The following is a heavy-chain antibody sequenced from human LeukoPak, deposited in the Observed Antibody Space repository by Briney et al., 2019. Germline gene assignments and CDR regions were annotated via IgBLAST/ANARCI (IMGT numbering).Heavy chain of an antibody. D-gene: IGHD1-1*01. J-gene: IGHJ5*02. Sequence: ASVKVSCKASGYTFTGYYMHWVRQAPGQGLEWMGRINPSSGGTNYALKFQGRVTMTRDTSISTAYMELSRLRSDDTAVYYCAREVVWNGDWFDPWGQGTLVTVSS. CDR3: AREVVWNGDWFDP. CDR1: GYTFTGYY. CDR2: INPSSGGT. V-gene: IGHV1-2*06.